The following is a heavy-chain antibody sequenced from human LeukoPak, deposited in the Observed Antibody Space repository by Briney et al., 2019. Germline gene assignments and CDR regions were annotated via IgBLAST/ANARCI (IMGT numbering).Heavy chain of an antibody. CDR2: INPNSGGT. D-gene: IGHD2-8*01. J-gene: IGHJ1*01. Sequence: GASVKVSCKASGYTFTGYYMHWVRQAPGQGLEWMGWINPNSGGTNYAQKFQGRVTMTRDTSISTAYMELSRLRSDDTAVYYCARDVQIVPRSQGFQHWGQGTLVTVSS. V-gene: IGHV1-2*02. CDR1: GYTFTGYY. CDR3: ARDVQIVPRSQGFQH.